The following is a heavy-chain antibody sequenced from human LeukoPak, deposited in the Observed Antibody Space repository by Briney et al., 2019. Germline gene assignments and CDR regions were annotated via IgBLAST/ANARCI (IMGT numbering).Heavy chain of an antibody. V-gene: IGHV1-2*02. CDR3: ARGSYCGNNCYYYFDY. CDR2: INPNSGGT. D-gene: IGHD2-21*02. Sequence: ASVKVSCKASGNTFTGHYMHWVRQAPGQGLVWMGWINPNSGGTNYAQKFQGRVTMTRDTSISTDYMELSRLRSDDTAVYYCARGSYCGNNCYYYFDYWGQGTLVTVSS. CDR1: GNTFTGHY. J-gene: IGHJ4*02.